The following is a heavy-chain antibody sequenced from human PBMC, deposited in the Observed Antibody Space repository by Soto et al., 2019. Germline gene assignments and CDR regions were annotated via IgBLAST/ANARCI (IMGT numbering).Heavy chain of an antibody. CDR2: MNPNSGDT. J-gene: IGHJ4*02. CDR1: GYTFTSYE. CDR3: ARGELLWFGELLR. D-gene: IGHD3-10*01. Sequence: QVQLVQSGAEVKKPGASVKVSCKASGYTFTSYEINWVRQATGQGLEWMGWMNPNSGDTGYAQKFQGRVTMTRNTTISTAYMELSSLRSEDAAVYYCARGELLWFGELLRWGQGTLVTVSS. V-gene: IGHV1-8*01.